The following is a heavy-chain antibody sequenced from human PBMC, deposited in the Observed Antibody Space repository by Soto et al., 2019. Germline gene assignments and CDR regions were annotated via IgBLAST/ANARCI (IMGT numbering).Heavy chain of an antibody. Sequence: QLGGSLRLSCVVSGFTLSRYAMHWVRQAPGKGLEWVAAISYDGTNKNYADSVKGRFTISGDNSKDTLYLQMDSLRPDDTAVYYCARPPFDSSGYYRNWGQGTLVTVSS. V-gene: IGHV3-30*04. CDR1: GFTLSRYA. CDR2: ISYDGTNK. CDR3: ARPPFDSSGYYRN. D-gene: IGHD3-22*01. J-gene: IGHJ4*02.